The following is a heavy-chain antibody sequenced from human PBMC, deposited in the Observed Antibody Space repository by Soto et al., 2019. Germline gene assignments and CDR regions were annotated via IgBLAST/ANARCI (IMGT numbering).Heavy chain of an antibody. CDR2: IYYSGST. J-gene: IGHJ6*02. V-gene: IGHV4-39*01. CDR3: ARRSTVTTNYYYYYGMDV. Sequence: QLQLQDSGPGLVKPSETLSLTCTVSGGSISSSSYYWGWIRQPPGKGLEWIGSIYYSGSTYYNPSLKSRVTISVDTSKNQFSLKLSAVTAADTAVYYCARRSTVTTNYYYYYGMDVWGQGTTVTVSS. CDR1: GGSISSSSYY. D-gene: IGHD4-17*01.